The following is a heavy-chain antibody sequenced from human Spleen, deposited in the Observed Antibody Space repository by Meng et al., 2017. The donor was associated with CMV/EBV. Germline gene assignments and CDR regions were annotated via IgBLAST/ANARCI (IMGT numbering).Heavy chain of an antibody. J-gene: IGHJ4*02. V-gene: IGHV3-43*01. D-gene: IGHD6-13*01. CDR3: AKAGTAAGTPFDY. CDR1: GFTCDDCA. CDR2: ISWDGGST. Sequence: ASGFTCDDCALHWVRQAPGKGLEWVSLISWDGGSTYYADSVKGRFTISRDNSKNSLYLQMNSLRTEDTALYYCAKAGTAAGTPFDYWGQGTLVTVSS.